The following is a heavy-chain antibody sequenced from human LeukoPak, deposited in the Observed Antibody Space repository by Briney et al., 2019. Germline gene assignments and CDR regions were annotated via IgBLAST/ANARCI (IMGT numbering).Heavy chain of an antibody. CDR2: IYSGGST. D-gene: IGHD6-13*01. V-gene: IGHV3-66*01. J-gene: IGHJ4*02. CDR1: GFIVSSNY. Sequence: GGSLRLSCAASGFIVSSNYMSWVRQAPGKGLEWVSVIYSGGSTYYADSVTGRFTISRDNSKNTLYLQMTSLRADDTAVYYCARIYPRLAAAGNWGQGTLVTVSS. CDR3: ARIYPRLAAAGN.